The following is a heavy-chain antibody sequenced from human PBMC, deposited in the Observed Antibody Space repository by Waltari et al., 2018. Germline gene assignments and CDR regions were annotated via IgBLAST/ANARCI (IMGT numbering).Heavy chain of an antibody. CDR3: ARQGANWDPPDAFDI. D-gene: IGHD7-27*01. CDR2: IYYSGST. V-gene: IGHV4-39*01. Sequence: QLQLQESGPGLVKPSETLSLTCTFSGGYIRSRSYYWGWIRQPPGKGLEWIGGIYYSGSTYYNPSLKSRVTISVDTSKNQFSLKLSSVTAADTAVYYCARQGANWDPPDAFDIWGQGTMVTVSS. J-gene: IGHJ3*02. CDR1: GGYIRSRSYY.